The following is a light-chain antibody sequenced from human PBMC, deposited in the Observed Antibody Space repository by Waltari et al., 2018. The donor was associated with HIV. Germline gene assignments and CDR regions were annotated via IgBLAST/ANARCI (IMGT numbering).Light chain of an antibody. CDR1: QNISKD. Sequence: DIQMTQSPTSLSVSVGDRITITCRTSQNISKDLNWYQRKPGTAPKVLIFGASSLHSGVPSRFGGSGSGTDFTLTISSLQPEDFATYYCQQTYLTTFTFGPGTNVDF. V-gene: IGKV1-39*01. J-gene: IGKJ3*01. CDR2: GAS. CDR3: QQTYLTTFT.